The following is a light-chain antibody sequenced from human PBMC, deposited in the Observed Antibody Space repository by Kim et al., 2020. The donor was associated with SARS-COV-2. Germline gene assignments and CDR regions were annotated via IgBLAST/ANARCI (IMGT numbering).Light chain of an antibody. CDR3: LLSYSGARV. J-gene: IGLJ3*02. V-gene: IGLV7-46*01. Sequence: PGGTVTLTCGSSTGAVTSGHYPYWFQQKPGQAPRTLIYDTRNKHSWTPARFSGSLLGGKAALTLSGAQPEDEAEYYCLLSYSGARVFGGGTQLTVL. CDR1: TGAVTSGHY. CDR2: DTR.